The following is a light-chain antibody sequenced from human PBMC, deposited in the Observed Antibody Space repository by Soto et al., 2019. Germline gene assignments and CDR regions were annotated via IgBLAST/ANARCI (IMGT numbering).Light chain of an antibody. J-gene: IGKJ3*01. Sequence: EIVMTQSPATLSLSPGERVTLSCTASQSVSSSLAWYQQKPGQAPRLLIYGASTKATGIPARFSGSGSGTEFTLTISSLQPEDFVVYYCQQYKNWPPFSVGRANKVDIK. CDR1: QSVSSS. CDR3: QQYKNWPPFS. CDR2: GAS. V-gene: IGKV3-15*01.